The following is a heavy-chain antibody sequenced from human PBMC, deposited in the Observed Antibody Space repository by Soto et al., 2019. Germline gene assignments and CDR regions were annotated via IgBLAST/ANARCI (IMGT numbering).Heavy chain of an antibody. CDR2: IYYSGST. Sequence: QVQLQESGPGLVKPSETLSLTCTVSGGSISSYYGGWFRQPPGKGLEWIGYIYYSGSTTYHHSLKSRDTISVDTSKNQFSLNLTSVTAADTAVYYCARLGGYYQAFDQWGQGSLVTVSS. V-gene: IGHV4-59*08. J-gene: IGHJ4*02. CDR1: GGSISSYY. D-gene: IGHD3-22*01. CDR3: ARLGGYYQAFDQ.